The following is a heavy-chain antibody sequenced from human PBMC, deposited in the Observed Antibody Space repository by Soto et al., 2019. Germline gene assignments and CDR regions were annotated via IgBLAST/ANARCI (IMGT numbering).Heavy chain of an antibody. V-gene: IGHV3-64D*08. Sequence: GGSLRLSCSASGFTFSNYAMHWVRQAPGKGLEYVSTLSSGGSSTYYGDSVKGRFTVSRDNSKNTLYLQMSSLRVEDTAVYYCVKAYGSDSLTLPADPCGPGTLVTVSS. D-gene: IGHD2-21*02. J-gene: IGHJ5*02. CDR1: GFTFSNYA. CDR3: VKAYGSDSLTLPADP. CDR2: LSSGGSST.